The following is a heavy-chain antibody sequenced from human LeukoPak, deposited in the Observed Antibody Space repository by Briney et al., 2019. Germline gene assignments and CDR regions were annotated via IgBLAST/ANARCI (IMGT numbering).Heavy chain of an antibody. D-gene: IGHD6-6*01. V-gene: IGHV4-39*01. CDR3: ARRLGSSSHFDY. CDR2: IYYSGNI. CDR1: GGSISSSGYY. Sequence: SETLSLTCTVSGGSISSSGYYWGWIRQPPGKGLEWIATIYYSGNIYYNPSLKSRVTISVDTSKNQFSLKLSSVTAADTAVYSCARRLGSSSHFDYWGQGTLVTVSS. J-gene: IGHJ4*02.